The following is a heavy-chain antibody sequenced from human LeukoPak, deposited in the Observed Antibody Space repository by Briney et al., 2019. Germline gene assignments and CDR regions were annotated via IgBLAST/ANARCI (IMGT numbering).Heavy chain of an antibody. CDR2: INSDGSST. Sequence: GGSLRLSCAASGFTFSSYWMHWVRQAPGKGLLWVSRINSDGSSTSYADSVKGRFTISRDNAKNTLYLQMNSLRAEDTAVYYCARSGSSGRPFDYWGQGTLVTVSS. V-gene: IGHV3-74*01. D-gene: IGHD6-19*01. CDR3: ARSGSSGRPFDY. CDR1: GFTFSSYW. J-gene: IGHJ4*02.